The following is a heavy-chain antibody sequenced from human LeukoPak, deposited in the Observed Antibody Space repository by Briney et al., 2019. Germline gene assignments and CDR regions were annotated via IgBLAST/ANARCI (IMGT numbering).Heavy chain of an antibody. D-gene: IGHD6-13*01. J-gene: IGHJ6*03. V-gene: IGHV4-39*07. CDR2: IYYSGST. CDR3: ARDIKAAGYYYYMDV. Sequence: PSETLSLTCTVSGGSISSSSYYWGWIRQPPGKGLEWIGSIYYSGSTYYNPSLKSRVTISVDTSKNQVSLKLSSVTAADTAVYYCARDIKAAGYYYYMDVWGKGTTVTVSS. CDR1: GGSISSSSYY.